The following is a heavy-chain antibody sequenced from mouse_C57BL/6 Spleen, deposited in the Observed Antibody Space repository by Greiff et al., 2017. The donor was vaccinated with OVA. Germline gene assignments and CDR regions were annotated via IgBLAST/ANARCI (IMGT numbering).Heavy chain of an antibody. CDR2: IRNKANGYTT. J-gene: IGHJ1*03. V-gene: IGHV7-3*01. Sequence: EVQLVESGGGLVQPGGSLSLSCAASGFTFTDYYMSWVRQPPGKALEWLGFIRNKANGYTTEYSASVKGRFTISRDNSQSILYLQMNALRAEDSATYYCARYREPWYFDVWGTGTTVTVSS. CDR1: GFTFTDYY. CDR3: ARYREPWYFDV.